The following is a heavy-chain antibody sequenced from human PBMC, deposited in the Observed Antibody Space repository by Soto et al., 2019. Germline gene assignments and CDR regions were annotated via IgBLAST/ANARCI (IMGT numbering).Heavy chain of an antibody. CDR2: IFSSGTT. CDR1: GGSISRYY. J-gene: IGHJ6*02. CDR3: AREYYDFWSVTYSYYGMDV. V-gene: IGHV4-59*01. Sequence: PSETLSLTCMVSGGSISRYYWSWIRQPPGRGLEWIGNIFSSGTTNYNPSLKRRVTISVDTSKNQVSLILNAVTAADTAVYYRAREYYDFWSVTYSYYGMDVWGHGTTVTVSS. D-gene: IGHD3-3*01.